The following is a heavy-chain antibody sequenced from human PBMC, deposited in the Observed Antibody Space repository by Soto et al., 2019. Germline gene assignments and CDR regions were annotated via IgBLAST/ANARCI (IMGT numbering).Heavy chain of an antibody. J-gene: IGHJ6*02. CDR3: ARIVVIPAAPDYYNYYGVDV. CDR1: GGSISSGY. CDR2: IYLGGSI. D-gene: IGHD2-2*01. Sequence: SETLSLTCSVSGGSISSGYWTWIRHPPGKGLEWIGYIYLGGSINYNPSLKSRVTISVDTSKNQLSLKISSVTAADTSVYYCARIVVIPAAPDYYNYYGVDVWGQGTTVTVSS. V-gene: IGHV4-59*08.